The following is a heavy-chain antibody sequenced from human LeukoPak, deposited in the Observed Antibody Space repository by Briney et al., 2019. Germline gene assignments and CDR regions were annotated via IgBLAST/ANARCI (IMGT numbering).Heavy chain of an antibody. J-gene: IGHJ5*02. CDR1: GGSISSSSYY. V-gene: IGHV4-39*07. Sequence: PSETLSLTCTVSGGSISSSSYYWGWLRQPPGKGLEWIGSIYYSGSTYYNPSLKSRVTISVDTSKNQFSLKLSSVTAADTAVYYCARDIYCSSTSCYRSWFDPWGQGTLVTVSS. D-gene: IGHD2-2*02. CDR3: ARDIYCSSTSCYRSWFDP. CDR2: IYYSGST.